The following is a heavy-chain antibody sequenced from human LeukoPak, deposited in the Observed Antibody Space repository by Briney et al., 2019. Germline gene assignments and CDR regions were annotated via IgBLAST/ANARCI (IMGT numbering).Heavy chain of an antibody. J-gene: IGHJ4*02. V-gene: IGHV1-69*04. CDR1: GGTFSIYA. CDR2: IIPILGIA. D-gene: IGHD3-22*01. Sequence: SVTVSCKASGGTFSIYAISWVRQAPGQGLEWMGRIIPILGIANYAQKFQGRVTITADKSTSTAYMELSSLRSEDTAVYYCAGDTYYYDSSGYYFLDYWGQGTLVTVSS. CDR3: AGDTYYYDSSGYYFLDY.